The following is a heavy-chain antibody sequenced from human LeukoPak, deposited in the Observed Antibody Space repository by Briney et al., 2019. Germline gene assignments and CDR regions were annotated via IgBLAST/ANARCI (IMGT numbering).Heavy chain of an antibody. D-gene: IGHD7-27*01. CDR2: ISAYNGNT. J-gene: IGHJ4*02. CDR1: GYTFTSYG. Sequence: ASVKVSCKASGYTFTSYGISWVRQAPGQGLEWMGWISAYNGNTNYAQKLQGRVTMTTDTSTSTAYMELRSLRSDDTAVYYCARVPHFPNWGSWITSPGFDYWGQGTLVTVSS. V-gene: IGHV1-18*01. CDR3: ARVPHFPNWGSWITSPGFDY.